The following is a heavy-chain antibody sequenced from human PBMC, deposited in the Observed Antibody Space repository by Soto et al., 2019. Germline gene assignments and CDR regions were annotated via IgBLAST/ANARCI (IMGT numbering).Heavy chain of an antibody. Sequence: SETLSLTCAVYGGSFSAYYWSWIRQPPGKGLEWIGEINHSGDTNYNPSLKSRVTISVDTSKNQFSLRLSSVTAADTAVYYCATWGSCHSASCTNCFDPWGQGTLVTSPQ. CDR2: INHSGDT. D-gene: IGHD3-16*01. CDR3: ATWGSCHSASCTNCFDP. CDR1: GGSFSAYY. J-gene: IGHJ5*02. V-gene: IGHV4-34*01.